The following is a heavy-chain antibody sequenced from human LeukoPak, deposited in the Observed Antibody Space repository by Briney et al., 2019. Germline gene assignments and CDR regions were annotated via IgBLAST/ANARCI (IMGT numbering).Heavy chain of an antibody. J-gene: IGHJ5*02. CDR1: GYTFTGYY. CDR2: INPNSGGT. Sequence: ASVKVSCKASGYTFTGYYMHWVRQATGQGLEWMGWINPNSGGTNYAQKFQGRVTMTRDTSISTAYMELSRLRSDDTAVYYCARDGDIVTGYCTNNWFDPWGQGTLVTVSS. CDR3: ARDGDIVTGYCTNNWFDP. D-gene: IGHD3-9*01. V-gene: IGHV1-2*02.